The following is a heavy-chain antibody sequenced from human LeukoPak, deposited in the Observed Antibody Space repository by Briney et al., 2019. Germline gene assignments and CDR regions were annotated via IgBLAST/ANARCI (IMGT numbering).Heavy chain of an antibody. D-gene: IGHD6-19*01. CDR3: ARALAVAGTGGFDP. J-gene: IGHJ5*02. CDR1: GFTFSSYW. V-gene: IGHV3-74*01. CDR2: INSDGSST. Sequence: GGSLRLSCAASGFTFSSYWMHWVRQAPGKGLVWVSRINSDGSSTSYADSVKGRFTIPRDNAKNTLYLQMNSLRADDTAVYYCARALAVAGTGGFDPWGQGTLVTVSS.